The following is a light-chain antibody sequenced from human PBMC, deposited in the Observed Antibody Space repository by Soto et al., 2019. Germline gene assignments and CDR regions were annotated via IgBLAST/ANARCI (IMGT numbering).Light chain of an antibody. Sequence: QSVLTQPASVSGSPGQSITISCTGTSSDVGGYNYVSWYQQHPGKAPKLMIYEVSDRPSRVSNRFSGSKSGDTASLTISGLQAEDEAYYYCSSYTTSSTMIFGGGTKLTVL. J-gene: IGLJ2*01. CDR3: SSYTTSSTMI. V-gene: IGLV2-14*01. CDR2: EVS. CDR1: SSDVGGYNY.